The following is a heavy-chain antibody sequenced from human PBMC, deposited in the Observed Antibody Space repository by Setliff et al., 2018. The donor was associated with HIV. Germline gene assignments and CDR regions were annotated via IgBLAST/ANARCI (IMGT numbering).Heavy chain of an antibody. CDR2: INPSSGST. Sequence: ASVKVSCKASGYTFTSYYMHWVRQAPGQGLEWMGIINPSSGSTTYAQKFQGRVTMTRDTSINTAYMELSRLRSDDTAVYYCAREYDVLTGYYISAFDIWGQGTMVT. V-gene: IGHV1-46*01. CDR1: GYTFTSYY. CDR3: AREYDVLTGYYISAFDI. J-gene: IGHJ3*02. D-gene: IGHD3-9*01.